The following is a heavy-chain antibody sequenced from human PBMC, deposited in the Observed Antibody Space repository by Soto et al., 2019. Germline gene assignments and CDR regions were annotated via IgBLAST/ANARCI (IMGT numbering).Heavy chain of an antibody. CDR3: ARESKYDTSGYPPWFAP. CDR2: IYYSGST. Sequence: QVQLQESGPGLVKPSQTLSLTCTVSVASISSGGYYWSWIRQHPGEGLEWIGYIYYSGSTSYNPSLKTRVTITVDTCKNQFSLKLSSVTDADTAVYYCARESKYDTSGYPPWFAPWGQGTLVTVSS. J-gene: IGHJ5*02. CDR1: VASISSGGYY. D-gene: IGHD3-22*01. V-gene: IGHV4-31*03.